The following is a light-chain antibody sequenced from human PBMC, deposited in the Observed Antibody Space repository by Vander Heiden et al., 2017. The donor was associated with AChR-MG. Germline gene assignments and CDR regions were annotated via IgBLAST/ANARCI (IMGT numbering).Light chain of an antibody. CDR1: QDITSY. Sequence: DIQMTQSPSSLSASVGDRVTITCQASQDITSYLNWYQQKPGNAPELLIYGASDLETGVPSRFSGSGSGTDFTFTIISLQPEDLATYYCQHYYNLPLTFGGGTKVEIK. J-gene: IGKJ4*01. V-gene: IGKV1-33*01. CDR2: GAS. CDR3: QHYYNLPLT.